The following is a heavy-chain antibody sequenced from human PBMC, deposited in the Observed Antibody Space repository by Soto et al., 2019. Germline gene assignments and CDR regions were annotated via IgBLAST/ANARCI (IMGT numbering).Heavy chain of an antibody. J-gene: IGHJ3*02. Sequence: SETLSLTCTVYGGSISSYYWSWIRQPAGKGLEWIGRIYTSGSTNYNPSLKSRVTMSVDTSKNQFSLKLSSVTAADTAVYYCARDDRYYYDSSGYRPRAAFDIWGQGTMGTV. D-gene: IGHD3-22*01. CDR1: GGSISSYY. CDR2: IYTSGST. CDR3: ARDDRYYYDSSGYRPRAAFDI. V-gene: IGHV4-4*07.